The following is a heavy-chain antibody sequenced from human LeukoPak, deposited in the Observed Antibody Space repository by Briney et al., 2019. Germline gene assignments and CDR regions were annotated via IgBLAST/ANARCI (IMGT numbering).Heavy chain of an antibody. CDR1: GSTFSSYG. Sequence: PGGSLRLSCAASGSTFSSYGMHWVRQAPGKGLEWVAFIRYDGSNKCYADSVKGRFTISKDNSKNTLSLEMNSLRADDTAVYYCAKDFSGYYWMFDPWGQGTLVTVSS. V-gene: IGHV3-30*02. CDR2: IRYDGSNK. D-gene: IGHD3-22*01. CDR3: AKDFSGYYWMFDP. J-gene: IGHJ5*02.